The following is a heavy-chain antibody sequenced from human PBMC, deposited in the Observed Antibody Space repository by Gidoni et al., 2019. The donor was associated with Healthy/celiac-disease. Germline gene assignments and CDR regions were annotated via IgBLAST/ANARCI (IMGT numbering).Heavy chain of an antibody. CDR3: ARATGIAARKGDY. Sequence: QVQLQQWGAGLLKPSETLSLTCAVYGGSFSGYYWSWIRQPPGKGLEWIGEINHSGSTNYNPSLKSRVTISVDTSKNQFSLKLSSVTAADTAVYYCARATGIAARKGDYWGQGTLVTVSS. CDR2: INHSGST. D-gene: IGHD6-6*01. V-gene: IGHV4-34*01. CDR1: GGSFSGYY. J-gene: IGHJ4*02.